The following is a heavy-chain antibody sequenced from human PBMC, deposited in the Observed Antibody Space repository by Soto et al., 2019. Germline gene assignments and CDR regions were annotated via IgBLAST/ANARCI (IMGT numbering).Heavy chain of an antibody. CDR3: GRDTYYDGSGYHSGGVDF. CDR2: INWKSDI. J-gene: IGHJ4*02. CDR1: GFTFDDNA. V-gene: IGHV3-9*01. Sequence: GGSLRLSCAVSGFTFDDNAMHWVRQAPEKGLEWVSGINWKSDIGYADSVKGRFAISRDNTKNSLYLQMNSLRAEDTAVYYCGRDTYYDGSGYHSGGVDFWGQGTLVTVSS. D-gene: IGHD3-22*01.